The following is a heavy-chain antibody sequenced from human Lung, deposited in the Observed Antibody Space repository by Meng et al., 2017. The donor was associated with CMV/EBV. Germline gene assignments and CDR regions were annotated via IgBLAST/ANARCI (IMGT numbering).Heavy chain of an antibody. Sequence: GGSLRLXCSASGFTFSDAGLHWVRQASGRGLEWIGRIRNRANSHATAYVASVKGRFTISRDDSKNTMYLHMNSLKTDDTAVYYCSRGDSNGPLYWGPGTXVTVYS. V-gene: IGHV3-73*01. CDR1: GFTFSDAG. J-gene: IGHJ4*02. CDR3: SRGDSNGPLY. CDR2: IRNRANSHAT. D-gene: IGHD3-22*01.